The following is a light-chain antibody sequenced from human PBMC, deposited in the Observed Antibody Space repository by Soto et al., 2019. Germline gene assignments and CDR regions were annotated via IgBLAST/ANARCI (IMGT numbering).Light chain of an antibody. CDR1: HSVSSN. J-gene: IGKJ5*01. Sequence: EIVMAQSPATLSVSPGERATLSCRASHSVSSNLAWYQQKPGQAPRLLIYGASTRATGIPARFSGSGSGTEFTLTISSLQPEDFAVYYCQQRNSWPPTFTFGQGTRLEIK. CDR3: QQRNSWPPTFT. CDR2: GAS. V-gene: IGKV3-15*01.